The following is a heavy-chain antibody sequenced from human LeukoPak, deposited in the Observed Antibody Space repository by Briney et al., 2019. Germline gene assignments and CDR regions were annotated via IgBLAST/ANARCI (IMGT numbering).Heavy chain of an antibody. D-gene: IGHD3-3*01. J-gene: IGHJ6*03. CDR2: IYYSGST. Sequence: SETLSLTCTVSGGSISSSSYYWGWIRQPPGKGLVWIASIYYSGSTYYNPSLKTPVTISLATTKYPFSLKLSPVTAPDSTDFSCARHITDFGVIIYFYYYMVVWGKGSTVTAS. CDR1: GGSISSSSYY. V-gene: IGHV4-39*01. CDR3: ARHITDFGVIIYFYYYMVV.